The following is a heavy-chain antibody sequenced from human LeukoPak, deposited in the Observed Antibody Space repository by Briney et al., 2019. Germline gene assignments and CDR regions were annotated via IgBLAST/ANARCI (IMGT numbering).Heavy chain of an antibody. J-gene: IGHJ4*02. CDR2: ISSSSSYI. CDR1: GFTFSSYS. CDR3: AREPEWELPSI. D-gene: IGHD1-26*01. Sequence: GGSLRLSCAASGFTFSSYSMNWVRQAPGKGLEWVSSISSSSSYIYYADSVKGRFTISRDNAKNSLYLQMNSLRAEDTAVYYCAREPEWELPSIWGQGTLVTVSS. V-gene: IGHV3-21*01.